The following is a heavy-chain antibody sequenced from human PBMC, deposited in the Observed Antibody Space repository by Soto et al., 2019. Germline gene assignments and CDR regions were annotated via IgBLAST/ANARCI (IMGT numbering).Heavy chain of an antibody. CDR2: INPNSGGT. CDR3: ARDRGIAAAGTTLFDP. D-gene: IGHD6-13*01. Sequence: ASVKVSCKASGYTFTGYYMHWVRQAPGQGLEWMGWINPNSGGTNYAQKFQGWVTMTRDTSISTAYMELSRLRSDDTAVYYCARDRGIAAAGTTLFDPWGQGTLVTVSS. J-gene: IGHJ5*02. V-gene: IGHV1-2*04. CDR1: GYTFTGYY.